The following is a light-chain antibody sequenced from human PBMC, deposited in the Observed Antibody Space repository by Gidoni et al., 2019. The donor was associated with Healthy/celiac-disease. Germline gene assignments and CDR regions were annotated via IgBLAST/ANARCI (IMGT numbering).Light chain of an antibody. V-gene: IGLV1-40*01. J-gene: IGLJ3*02. CDR2: GNS. Sequence: SVLTQPPSVSGAPGQRLTISCTGSSSNLGAGYDVPWYQQLPGTAPKLLIYGNSNRPSGVPDRFSGSKSGTSASLAITGLQAEDEADYYCQSYDSSLSGWVFGGGTKLTVL. CDR1: SSNLGAGYD. CDR3: QSYDSSLSGWV.